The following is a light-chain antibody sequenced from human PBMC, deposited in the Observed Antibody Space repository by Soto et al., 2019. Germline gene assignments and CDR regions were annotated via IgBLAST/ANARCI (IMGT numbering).Light chain of an antibody. J-gene: IGKJ1*01. V-gene: IGKV3-15*01. CDR3: QQYGSSPLWT. CDR1: QSVGSN. Sequence: EIVMTQSPATLSVSPGERATLSCRASQSVGSNLAWYQHKPGQAPRLLVYGASTRATGIPARFSGSGSGTDFTLTISRLEPEDFAVYYCQQYGSSPLWTFGQGTKV. CDR2: GAS.